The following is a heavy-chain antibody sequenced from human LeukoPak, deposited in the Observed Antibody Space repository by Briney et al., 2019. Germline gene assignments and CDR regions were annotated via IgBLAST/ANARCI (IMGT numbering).Heavy chain of an antibody. V-gene: IGHV3-23*01. CDR3: AKAGTFIT. CDR1: GFTFSTSA. D-gene: IGHD3-10*01. J-gene: IGHJ4*02. CDR2: ISGRDGST. Sequence: GGSLRLSCAASGFTFSTSAMSWVRQAPGKGLEWASAISGRDGSTSYADSVKGRFTISRDNSKNALYLQLDSLRAEDTAVYYCAKAGTFITWGQGTLVTVSS.